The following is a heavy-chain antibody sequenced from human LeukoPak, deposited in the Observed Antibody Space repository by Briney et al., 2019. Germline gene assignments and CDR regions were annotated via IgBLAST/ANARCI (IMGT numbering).Heavy chain of an antibody. J-gene: IGHJ3*02. CDR1: GGSFSGYY. Sequence: SETLSLTCAVYGGSFSGYYWSWIRQPPGKGLEWIGEINHSGSTNYNPSLKSRVTISVDTSKNQFSLKLSSVTAADTAVYYCAGEYMITFGGVHHVAFDIWAKGQWSPSLQ. D-gene: IGHD3-16*01. V-gene: IGHV4-34*01. CDR3: AGEYMITFGGVHHVAFDI. CDR2: INHSGST.